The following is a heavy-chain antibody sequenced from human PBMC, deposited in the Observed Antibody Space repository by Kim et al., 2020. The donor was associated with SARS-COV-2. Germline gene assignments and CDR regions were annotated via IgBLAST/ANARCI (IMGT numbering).Heavy chain of an antibody. V-gene: IGHV3-23*01. CDR3: AKRLASSALDV. D-gene: IGHD6-6*01. Sequence: GGSLRLSCAASELTLSSYVMNWVRQAPGKGLEWVSTIRGVTAATFYADSVKGRLTISRDNSQNMVYLQMNSLRAEDTAIYYCAKRLASSALDVWGQGTT. CDR2: IRGVTAAT. J-gene: IGHJ6*02. CDR1: ELTLSSYV.